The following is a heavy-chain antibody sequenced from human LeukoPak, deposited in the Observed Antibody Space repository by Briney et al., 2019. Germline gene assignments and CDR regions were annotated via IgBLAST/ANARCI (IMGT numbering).Heavy chain of an antibody. CDR3: ARESFTSGSYHNDYWYFDL. Sequence: ASVKVSDKASGGTFSSYAISWVRQAPGQGLEWMGGIIPIFGTANYAQKFQGRVTITADESTSTAYMELSSLRSEDTAVYYCARESFTSGSYHNDYWYFDLWGRATLVTVSS. CDR1: GGTFSSYA. D-gene: IGHD3-10*01. V-gene: IGHV1-69*01. CDR2: IIPIFGTA. J-gene: IGHJ2*01.